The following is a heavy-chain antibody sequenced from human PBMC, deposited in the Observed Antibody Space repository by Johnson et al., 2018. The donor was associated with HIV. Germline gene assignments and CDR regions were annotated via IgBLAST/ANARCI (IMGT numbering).Heavy chain of an antibody. Sequence: VQLVESGGGLVQPGGSLRLSCAASRFTFSRNWMTWVRQAPGKGLEWVANMNEDGSEKYCVDSVKGRFTISRDNAKKPLYLQMNSLRAEDTAVYYCTRVSFGEGAFDIWGHGTMVTVSS. J-gene: IGHJ3*02. CDR3: TRVSFGEGAFDI. CDR2: MNEDGSEK. CDR1: RFTFSRNW. D-gene: IGHD3-10*01. V-gene: IGHV3-7*05.